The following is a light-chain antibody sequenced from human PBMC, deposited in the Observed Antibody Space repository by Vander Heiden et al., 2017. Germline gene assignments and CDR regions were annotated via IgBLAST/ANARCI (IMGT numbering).Light chain of an antibody. V-gene: IGKV1-16*02. J-gene: IGKJ4*01. Sequence: PMTQSPSSLTASVGDAITITCRASQDISNNLAWFQQKPGKDPTSLINAASSLQSGGPSKCSGSGSGTEFILTISSLQPEDVATYYCHQYNSDPLTFGGGTTVEIK. CDR1: QDISNN. CDR2: AAS. CDR3: HQYNSDPLT.